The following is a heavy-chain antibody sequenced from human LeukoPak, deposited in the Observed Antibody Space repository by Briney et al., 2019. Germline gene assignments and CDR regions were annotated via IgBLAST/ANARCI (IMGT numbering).Heavy chain of an antibody. CDR2: TYSGGST. J-gene: IGHJ4*02. D-gene: IGHD3-22*01. CDR1: GVTVSSNY. CDR3: ARDRGYYDSSGYYDY. V-gene: IGHV3-66*01. Sequence: GGSLRLSCAAFGVTVSSNYMSWVRQAPGKGLEWVSVTYSGGSTYYADSVKGRFTISRDNSKNTLYLQMNSLRDEDTAVYYCARDRGYYDSSGYYDYWGQGTLVTVSS.